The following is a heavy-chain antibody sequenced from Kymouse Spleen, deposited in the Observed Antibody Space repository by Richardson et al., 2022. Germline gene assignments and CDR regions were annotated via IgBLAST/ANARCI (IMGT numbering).Heavy chain of an antibody. Sequence: EVQLVESGGGLVKPGGSLRLSCAASGFTFSNAWMSWVRQAPGKGLEWVGRIKSKTDGGTTDYAAPVKGRFTISRDDSKNTLYLQMNSLKTEDTAVYYCTTGPMVRGPIRVDVWGQGTTVTVSS. J-gene: IGHJ6*02. V-gene: IGHV3-15*01. D-gene: IGHD3-10*01. CDR1: GFTFSNAW. CDR2: IKSKTDGGTT. CDR3: TTGPMVRGPIRVDV.